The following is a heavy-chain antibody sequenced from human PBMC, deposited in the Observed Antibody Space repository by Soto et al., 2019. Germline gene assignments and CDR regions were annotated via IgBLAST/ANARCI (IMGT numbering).Heavy chain of an antibody. CDR1: GGTFSSYA. CDR2: IIPIFGTA. D-gene: IGHD3-22*01. V-gene: IGHV1-69*01. J-gene: IGHJ6*02. Sequence: QVQLVQSGAEVKKPGSSVKVSCKASGGTFSSYAISWVRQAPGQGLEWMGGIIPIFGTANYAQKFQGRVTITADESTSTAYMELSSLRSEDTAVYFCASAPYYYDSSGYLLGYYGMDVWGQGTTVTVSS. CDR3: ASAPYYYDSSGYLLGYYGMDV.